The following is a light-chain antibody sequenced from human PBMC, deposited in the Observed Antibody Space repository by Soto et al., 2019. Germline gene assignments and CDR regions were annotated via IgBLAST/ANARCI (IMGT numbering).Light chain of an antibody. J-gene: IGKJ5*01. CDR3: QHRSNWSSTT. CDR1: QSVSNY. V-gene: IGKV3-11*01. Sequence: EIVLTQSPATLSLSPGERATLSCRASQSVSNYLAWYQQKPGQAPRLVIYDASNRATGIPARFSGTGSGTDFTPTTSSLVPEEVAAYYCQHRSNWSSTTFGQGTLLEIK. CDR2: DAS.